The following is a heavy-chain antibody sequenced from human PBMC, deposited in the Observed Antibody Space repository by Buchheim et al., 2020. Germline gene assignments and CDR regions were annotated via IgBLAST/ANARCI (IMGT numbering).Heavy chain of an antibody. CDR2: IIPSCDIT. CDR3: VRELSGGTFDY. V-gene: IGHV1-46*01. D-gene: IGHD1-26*01. Sequence: QVQLVQSGAEVKKPGASVKVSCKASGYTFTNYYIHWVRQAPGQGLEWLGIIIPSCDITNYAPKFQGRVTMTRDTSTSTVYMARSRLKSEYTAVYYLVRELSGGTFDYWGQGTL. CDR1: GYTFTNYY. J-gene: IGHJ4*02.